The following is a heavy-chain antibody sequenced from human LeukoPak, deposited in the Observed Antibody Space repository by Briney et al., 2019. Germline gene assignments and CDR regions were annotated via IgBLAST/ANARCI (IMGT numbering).Heavy chain of an antibody. J-gene: IGHJ5*02. V-gene: IGHV1-2*02. CDR1: GYTFTGYY. CDR2: INPNSGGT. Sequence: ASVKVSCKASGYTFTGYYMHWVRQAPGQGLEWMGWINPNSGGTNYAQKFQGRVTMIRDTSISTAYMELSRLRSDDTAVYYCARVCSGGSCYYDPWGQGTLVTVSS. D-gene: IGHD2-15*01. CDR3: ARVCSGGSCYYDP.